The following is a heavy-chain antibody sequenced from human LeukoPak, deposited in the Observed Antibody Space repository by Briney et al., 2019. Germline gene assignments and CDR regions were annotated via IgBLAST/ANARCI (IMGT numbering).Heavy chain of an antibody. J-gene: IGHJ4*02. V-gene: IGHV4-39*01. Sequence: SETLSPTCTVSGGSISSSSYYWGWIRQPPGKGLEWIGSIYYSGSTYYNPSLKSRVTISVDTSKNQFSLKLSSVTAADTAVYYCARPSNRYYYDSSGYYYFDYWGQGTLVTVSS. CDR1: GGSISSSSYY. D-gene: IGHD3-22*01. CDR2: IYYSGST. CDR3: ARPSNRYYYDSSGYYYFDY.